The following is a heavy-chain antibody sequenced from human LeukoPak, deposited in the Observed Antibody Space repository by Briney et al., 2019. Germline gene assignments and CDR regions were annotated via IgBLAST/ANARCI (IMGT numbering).Heavy chain of an antibody. D-gene: IGHD3-22*01. CDR2: ISSSGSTI. CDR3: ARGPIYYYDSSGYYFWGADFAFDI. Sequence: PGGSLRLSCAASGFTFSSHEMNWVRQAPGKGLEWVSYISSSGSTIYYADSVKGRFTISRDNAKNSLYLQMNSLRAEDTAVYYCARGPIYYYDSSGYYFWGADFAFDIWGQGTMVTVSS. V-gene: IGHV3-48*03. J-gene: IGHJ3*02. CDR1: GFTFSSHE.